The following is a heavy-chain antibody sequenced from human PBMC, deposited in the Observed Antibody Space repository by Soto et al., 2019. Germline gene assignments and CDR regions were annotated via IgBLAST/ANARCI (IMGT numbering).Heavy chain of an antibody. CDR1: GFTFSSYA. CDR2: ISSNGGST. V-gene: IGHV3-64D*08. D-gene: IGHD6-19*01. Sequence: GGSLRLSCSASGFTFSSYAMHWVRQAPGKGLEYVSAISSNGGSTYYADSVKGRFTISRDNSKNTLYLQMSSLRAEDTAVYYCVKDLVDSSGWSNWFDPWGQGTLVTVSS. CDR3: VKDLVDSSGWSNWFDP. J-gene: IGHJ5*02.